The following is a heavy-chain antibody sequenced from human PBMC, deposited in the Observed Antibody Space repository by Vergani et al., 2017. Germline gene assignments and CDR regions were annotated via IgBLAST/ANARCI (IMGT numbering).Heavy chain of an antibody. CDR3: ARTSGPPQYYFDY. CDR1: GGSISSYY. CDR2: IYTSGST. D-gene: IGHD4-11*01. Sequence: QVQLQESGPGLVKPSQTLSLTCTVSGGSISSYYWSWIRQPPGKGLEWIGRIYTSGSTNYNPSLKSRVTISVDTSKNQFSLKLSSVTAADTAVYYCARTSGPPQYYFDYWGQGTLVTVSS. J-gene: IGHJ4*02. V-gene: IGHV4-4*08.